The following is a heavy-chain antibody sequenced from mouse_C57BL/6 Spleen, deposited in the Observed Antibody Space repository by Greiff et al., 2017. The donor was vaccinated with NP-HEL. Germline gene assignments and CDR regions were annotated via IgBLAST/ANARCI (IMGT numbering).Heavy chain of an antibody. CDR3: ARISTVVEEWFAD. CDR1: GYAFSSSW. J-gene: IGHJ3*01. V-gene: IGHV1-82*01. Sequence: QVQLQQSGPELVKPGASVKISCKASGYAFSSSWMNWVKQRPGKGLEWIGRIYPGDGATNYNGKFTGMATLTADKSSSTAYMQLSSLTSEDSAVYFCARISTVVEEWFADWGKGTLVTVSS. D-gene: IGHD1-1*01. CDR2: IYPGDGAT.